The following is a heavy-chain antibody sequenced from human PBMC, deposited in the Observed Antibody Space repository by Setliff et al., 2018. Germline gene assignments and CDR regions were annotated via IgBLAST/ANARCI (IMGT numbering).Heavy chain of an antibody. CDR3: ARRGMSSSWFHGYFDY. J-gene: IGHJ4*02. CDR1: GGSISSSSYY. CDR2: SYYSGST. V-gene: IGHV4-39*01. D-gene: IGHD6-13*01. Sequence: SETLSLTCTVSGGSISSSSYYWGWIRQPTGKGLEWIGSSYYSGSTYYNPSLKSRVTISVDTAKNQFSLKPSAVTAADTAVYYCARRGMSSSWFHGYFDYWGQGTLVTVSS.